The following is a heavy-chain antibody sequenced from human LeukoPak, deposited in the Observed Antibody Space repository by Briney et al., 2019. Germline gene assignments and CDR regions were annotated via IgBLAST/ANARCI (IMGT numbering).Heavy chain of an antibody. Sequence: GGSLRLSCAASGFTFSSYSMNWVRQAPGKGPEWVSYISSSSSTIYYADSVKGRFTISRDNAKNSLYLQMNSLRAEDTAVYYCAKDVVWGIAAAMWERAEYFQHWGQGTLVTVSS. V-gene: IGHV3-48*01. D-gene: IGHD6-13*01. J-gene: IGHJ1*01. CDR3: AKDVVWGIAAAMWERAEYFQH. CDR1: GFTFSSYS. CDR2: ISSSSSTI.